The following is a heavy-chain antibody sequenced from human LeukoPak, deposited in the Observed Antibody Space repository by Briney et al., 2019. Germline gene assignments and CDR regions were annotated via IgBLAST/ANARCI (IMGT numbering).Heavy chain of an antibody. D-gene: IGHD2/OR15-2a*01. J-gene: IGHJ4*02. CDR3: ANALGGSPNSAY. CDR1: GFTFSSYA. V-gene: IGHV3-30*18. Sequence: GGSLRLSCAASGFTFSSYAMHWVRQAPGKGLEWVSVISYDGYKKYHADPVKGRFSISRDDSTSTLYLQMGSLRPEDTAVYYCANALGGSPNSAYWGQGTLVTVSS. CDR2: ISYDGYKK.